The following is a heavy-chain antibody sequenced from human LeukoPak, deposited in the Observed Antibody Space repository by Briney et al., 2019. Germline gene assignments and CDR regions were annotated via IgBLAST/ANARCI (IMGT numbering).Heavy chain of an antibody. CDR3: ARDRGGSYFDAFDI. CDR2: IYYSGST. CDR1: GGSFSSYY. D-gene: IGHD1-26*01. Sequence: PSETLSLTCAVYGGSFSSYYWSWIRQPPGKGLEWIGYIYYSGSTNYNPSLKSRVTISVDTSKNQFFLKLSSVTAADTAVYYCARDRGGSYFDAFDIWGQGTMVTVSS. V-gene: IGHV4-59*01. J-gene: IGHJ3*02.